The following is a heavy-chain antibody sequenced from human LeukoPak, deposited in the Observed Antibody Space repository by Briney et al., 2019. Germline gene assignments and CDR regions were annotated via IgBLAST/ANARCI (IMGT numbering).Heavy chain of an antibody. J-gene: IGHJ3*02. V-gene: IGHV4-31*03. CDR3: ARGAYGYSLGHAFDI. CDR1: GGSISSGGYY. D-gene: IGHD6-13*01. CDR2: IYYSGST. Sequence: PSETLSLTCTVSGGSISSGGYYWSWIRQHPGKGLEWIGYIYYSGSTHYNPSLKSRVTISVDTSKNQFSLKLSSVTAADTAVYYCARGAYGYSLGHAFDIWGQGTMVTVSS.